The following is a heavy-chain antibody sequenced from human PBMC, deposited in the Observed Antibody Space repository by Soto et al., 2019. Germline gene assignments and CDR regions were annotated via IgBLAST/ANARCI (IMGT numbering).Heavy chain of an antibody. D-gene: IGHD2-15*01. CDR3: AKQEGYCSGGSCYSSSYYYYYYMDV. J-gene: IGHJ6*03. V-gene: IGHV3-23*01. Sequence: EVQLLESGGGLVQPGGSLRLSCAASGFTFSSYAMSWVRQAPGKGLEWVSAISGSGGSTYYADSVKGRFTNSRDNSKNTLYLQMNSLRAEDTAVYYCAKQEGYCSGGSCYSSSYYYYYYMDVWGKGTTVTVSS. CDR2: ISGSGGST. CDR1: GFTFSSYA.